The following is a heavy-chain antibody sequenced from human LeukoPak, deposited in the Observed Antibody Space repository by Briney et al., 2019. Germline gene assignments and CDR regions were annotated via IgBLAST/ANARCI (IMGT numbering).Heavy chain of an antibody. J-gene: IGHJ4*02. CDR3: ARAPRDTNSWYYFDY. D-gene: IGHD5-18*01. CDR1: GGSISSGDYY. V-gene: IGHV4-31*02. Sequence: PSETLSLTCAVSGGSISSGDYYWSWIRQHPGKGLEWIGYIYYSRDTYYNPSLKSRVTISVDTSKNQFSLKLSSVTAADTAVYYCARAPRDTNSWYYFDYWGQGTLVSVSS. CDR2: IYYSRDT.